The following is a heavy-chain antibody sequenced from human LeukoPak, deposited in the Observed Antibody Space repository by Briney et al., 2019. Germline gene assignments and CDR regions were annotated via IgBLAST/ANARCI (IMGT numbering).Heavy chain of an antibody. CDR3: ARGPNYDILTGSFDY. V-gene: IGHV3-30-3*01. Sequence: GGSLRLSCAASGFTFSSYAMHWVRQAPGKRLEWVAVISYDGSNKYYADSVKGRFTISRDNSKNTLYLQMNSLRAEDTAVYYCARGPNYDILTGSFDYWGQGTLVTVSS. CDR1: GFTFSSYA. D-gene: IGHD3-9*01. J-gene: IGHJ4*02. CDR2: ISYDGSNK.